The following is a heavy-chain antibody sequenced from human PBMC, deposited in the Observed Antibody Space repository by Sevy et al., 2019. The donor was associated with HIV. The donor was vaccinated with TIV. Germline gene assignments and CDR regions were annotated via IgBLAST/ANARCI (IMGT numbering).Heavy chain of an antibody. Sequence: ASVKVSCKASGYTFTSYDINWVRQATGQGLEWMGWMNPNSGNTGYAQKFQGRVTMTRHTSISTAYMELSSLRSEDTAVYYCARGAVAGPGEDYWGQGTLVTVSS. CDR1: GYTFTSYD. D-gene: IGHD6-19*01. V-gene: IGHV1-8*01. CDR2: MNPNSGNT. J-gene: IGHJ4*02. CDR3: ARGAVAGPGEDY.